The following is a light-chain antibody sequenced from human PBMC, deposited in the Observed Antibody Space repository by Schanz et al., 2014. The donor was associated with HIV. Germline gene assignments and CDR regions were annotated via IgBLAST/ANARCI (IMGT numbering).Light chain of an antibody. CDR1: QTVSNGY. Sequence: EIVLTQSPGTLSLSLGERATLSCRASQTVSNGYLAWFQQKPGQAPRLLIYGASSRATGVPDRFSGSGSGTYFTLTINRLEPEDCAVYYCQQYGSSGTFGGGTKVEIK. V-gene: IGKV3-20*01. J-gene: IGKJ4*01. CDR2: GAS. CDR3: QQYGSSGT.